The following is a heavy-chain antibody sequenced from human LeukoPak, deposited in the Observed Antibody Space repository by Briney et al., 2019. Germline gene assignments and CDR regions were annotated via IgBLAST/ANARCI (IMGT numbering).Heavy chain of an antibody. CDR2: IYYSGST. V-gene: IGHV4-59*08. D-gene: IGHD1-26*01. CDR3: ARAVLGGATTYYYYYYMDV. J-gene: IGHJ6*03. Sequence: SETLSLTCTVSGGSISSYYWSWIRQPPGKGLEWIGYIYYSGSTNYNPSLKSRVTISVDTSKNQFSLKLSSVTAADTAVYYCARAVLGGATTYYYYYYMDVWGKGTTVTVSS. CDR1: GGSISSYY.